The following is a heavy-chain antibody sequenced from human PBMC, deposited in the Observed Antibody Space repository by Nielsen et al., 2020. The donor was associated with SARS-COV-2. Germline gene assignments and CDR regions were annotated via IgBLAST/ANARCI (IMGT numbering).Heavy chain of an antibody. CDR2: INPNSGGT. Sequence: ASVKVSCKASGYTFTTYGFSWVRQAPGQGLEWMGWINPNSGGTNYAQKFQGWVTMTRDTSISTAYMELSRLRSDDTAVYYCAREGEALWLVDWGQGTLVTVSS. CDR1: GYTFTTYG. D-gene: IGHD5-18*01. J-gene: IGHJ4*02. V-gene: IGHV1-2*04. CDR3: AREGEALWLVD.